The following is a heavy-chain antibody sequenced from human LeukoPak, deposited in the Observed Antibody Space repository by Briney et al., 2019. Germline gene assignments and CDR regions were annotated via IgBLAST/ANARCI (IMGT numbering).Heavy chain of an antibody. CDR1: GFTFSSYW. CDR3: ARGPLSPALYFDS. D-gene: IGHD3-3*02. Sequence: GGSLRLSCAASGFTFSSYWMSWVRQAPGRGLDWISYISRSGSTIYYADSVRGRFTISRDNGSSSLYLQMNSLRAEDTAIYYCARGPLSPALYFDSWGQGTLVTVSS. V-gene: IGHV3-48*01. CDR2: ISRSGSTI. J-gene: IGHJ4*02.